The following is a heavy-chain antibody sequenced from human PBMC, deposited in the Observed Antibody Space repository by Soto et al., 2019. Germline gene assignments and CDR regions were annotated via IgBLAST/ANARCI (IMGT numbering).Heavy chain of an antibody. CDR2: INHSGST. CDR3: ARGPPSYYDFWSGYYTPRYYYGMDV. D-gene: IGHD3-3*01. Sequence: SETLSLTRAVYGGSFSGYYWSWIRQPPGKGLEWIGEINHSGSTNYNPSLKSRVTISVDTSKNQFSLKLSSVTAADTAVYYCARGPPSYYDFWSGYYTPRYYYGMDVWGQGTTVTVSS. CDR1: GGSFSGYY. V-gene: IGHV4-34*01. J-gene: IGHJ6*02.